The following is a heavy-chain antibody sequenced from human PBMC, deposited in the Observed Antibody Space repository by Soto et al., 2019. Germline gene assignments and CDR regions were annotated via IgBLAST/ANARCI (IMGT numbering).Heavy chain of an antibody. CDR2: IMSKTDGGTT. J-gene: IGHJ4*02. CDR1: GFTFSKAW. V-gene: IGHV3-15*01. Sequence: PGGSLRLCCATSGFTFSKAWVGWVRQAPGKGLEWVGRIMSKTDGGTTDYAAPVKGRFTISRDDSKSTLYLQMNSLKTEDTAFYYCTTDSGMSPYSFDYWGQGTLVTVSS. D-gene: IGHD1-26*01. CDR3: TTDSGMSPYSFDY.